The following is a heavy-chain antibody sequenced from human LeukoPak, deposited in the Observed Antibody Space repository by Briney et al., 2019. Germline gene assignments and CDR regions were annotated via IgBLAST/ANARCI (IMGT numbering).Heavy chain of an antibody. V-gene: IGHV6-1*01. CDR3: ARAPIGGWYFDL. CDR2: TYYRSKWSN. CDR1: GDSVSSNSAA. J-gene: IGHJ2*01. Sequence: SQTLSLTCAISGDSVSSNSAAWNWIRQSPSRGLEWLGRTYYRSKWSNDYALSVKSRITINPDTSQSQFSLHLNSLTPEDTALYYCARAPIGGWYFDLWGRGTLVTVSS. D-gene: IGHD2-15*01.